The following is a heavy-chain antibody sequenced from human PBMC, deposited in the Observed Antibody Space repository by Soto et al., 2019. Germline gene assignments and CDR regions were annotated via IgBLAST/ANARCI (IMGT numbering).Heavy chain of an antibody. D-gene: IGHD2-15*01. V-gene: IGHV3-53*01. CDR1: GFTVSSNY. J-gene: IGHJ6*02. Sequence: EVQLVESGGGLIQPGGSLRLPCAASGFTVSSNYMSWVRQAPGKGLEWVSVIYSGGSTYYADSVKGRFTISRDNSKNTLYLQMNSLRAEDTAVYYCAREVVVVAATRAYYYYGMDVWGQGTTVTVSS. CDR2: IYSGGST. CDR3: AREVVVVAATRAYYYYGMDV.